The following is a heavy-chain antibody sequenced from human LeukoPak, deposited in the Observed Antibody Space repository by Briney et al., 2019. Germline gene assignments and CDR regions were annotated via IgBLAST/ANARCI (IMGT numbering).Heavy chain of an antibody. D-gene: IGHD2-2*01. J-gene: IGHJ6*02. V-gene: IGHV1-2*02. Sequence: ASVKVSCKASGYTFTGYYMHWVRQAPGQGLEWMGWINPNSGGTNYAQKFQGRVTMTRNTSISTAYMELSSLRSEDTAVYYCARGLSSTSWYYYYYGMDVWGQGTTVTVSS. CDR2: INPNSGGT. CDR1: GYTFTGYY. CDR3: ARGLSSTSWYYYYYGMDV.